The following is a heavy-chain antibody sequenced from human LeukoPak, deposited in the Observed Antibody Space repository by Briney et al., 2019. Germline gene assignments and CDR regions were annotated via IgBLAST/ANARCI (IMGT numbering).Heavy chain of an antibody. D-gene: IGHD3-22*01. CDR2: IDGGGGRA. CDR3: AKDFYDSSGSRYDY. J-gene: IGHJ4*02. CDR1: GFAFSSYA. V-gene: IGHV3-23*01. Sequence: GGSLRLSCTASGFAFSSYAMSWVRQAPGVGLEWVSAIDGGGGRAWHADSVRGRFTISRDNSKNTLFMQMNSLRAEDTAVYYCAKDFYDSSGSRYDYWGQGTLVTVSS.